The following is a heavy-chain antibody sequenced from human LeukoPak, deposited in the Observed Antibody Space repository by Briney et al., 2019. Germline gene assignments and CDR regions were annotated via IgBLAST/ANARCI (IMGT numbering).Heavy chain of an antibody. D-gene: IGHD5-24*01. J-gene: IGHJ4*02. Sequence: PPGXXXEWIGYIYYSGSTNYNPSLKSRVTISVDTSKNQFSLKLISVTAADTAVYYCARVEVVNGYNYPFDYWGQGTLVTVSS. CDR3: ARVEVVNGYNYPFDY. CDR2: IYYSGST. V-gene: IGHV4-59*01.